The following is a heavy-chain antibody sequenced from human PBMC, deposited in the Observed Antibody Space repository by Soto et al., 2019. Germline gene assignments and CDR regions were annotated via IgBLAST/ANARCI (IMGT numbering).Heavy chain of an antibody. J-gene: IGHJ6*02. CDR2: ITSNSIYK. D-gene: IGHD1-26*01. Sequence: EVQLVASGGGLVKPGGSLRLSCAASGFTFSNYDMTWVRQAPGKGLEWVSSITSNSIYKYSADSLKGRFTISRDNAKNTLFLQINSLRAEDTAVYYCARDLSGGNYYYHGLDVWGQGTTVTVSS. CDR1: GFTFSNYD. CDR3: ARDLSGGNYYYHGLDV. V-gene: IGHV3-21*01.